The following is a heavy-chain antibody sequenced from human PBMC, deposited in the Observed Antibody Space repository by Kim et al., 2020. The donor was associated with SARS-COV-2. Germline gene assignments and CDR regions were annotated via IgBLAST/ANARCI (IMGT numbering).Heavy chain of an antibody. V-gene: IGHV1-46*01. D-gene: IGHD2-2*01. CDR1: GYTFTSYY. Sequence: ASVKVSCKASGYTFTSYYMHWVRQAPGQGLEWMGIINPSGGSTSYAQKFQGRVTMTRDTSTSTVYMELSSLRSEDTAVYYCARETSIVVVPAARVLPLYVWGQGTPVTVSS. J-gene: IGHJ6*02. CDR3: ARETSIVVVPAARVLPLYV. CDR2: INPSGGST.